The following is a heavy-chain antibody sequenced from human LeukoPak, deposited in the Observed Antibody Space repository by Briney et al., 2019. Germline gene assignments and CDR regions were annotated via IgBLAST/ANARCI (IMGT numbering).Heavy chain of an antibody. V-gene: IGHV3-15*01. J-gene: IGHJ4*02. CDR3: TTDMDIVVVR. CDR2: TKSKTDGGTT. CDR1: GFTFSSNA. D-gene: IGHD2-2*03. Sequence: GGSLRLSCAASGFTFSSNAMSWVRQAPGKGLEWVGRTKSKTDGGTTDYAALVKGRFTISRDDSKNTLYLQMNSLKTEDTAVYYCTTDMDIVVVRWGQGTLVTVSS.